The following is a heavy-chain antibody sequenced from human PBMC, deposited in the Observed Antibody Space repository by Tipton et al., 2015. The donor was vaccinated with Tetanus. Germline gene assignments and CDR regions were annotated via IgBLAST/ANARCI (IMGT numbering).Heavy chain of an antibody. J-gene: IGHJ4*02. CDR1: GDSITRDGYS. D-gene: IGHD3-16*01. CDR3: ARGLIDDFLGSRIYFDS. CDR2: IFYSGNS. V-gene: IGHV4-61*08. Sequence: TLSLTCTVSGDSITRDGYSWHWIRQPPGKGLEWIGDIFYSGNSIPNPSFRSRVTMSADTSRTLFSLTLMSVTAADTAVYFCARGLIDDFLGSRIYFDSWGPGTLVTVSS.